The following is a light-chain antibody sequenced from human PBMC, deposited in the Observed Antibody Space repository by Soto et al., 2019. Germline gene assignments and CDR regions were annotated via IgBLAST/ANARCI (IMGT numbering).Light chain of an antibody. V-gene: IGKV1-39*01. CDR3: QQSFRPLWT. Sequence: DIKMTHSPSSLSASVGDRVTITCRASQSISNYLNWYQQKPGKAPKLLIYAPSSMQSGVPSRFSGSESATDFTLTIISLQPDDSVTYFCQQSFRPLWTFGQGTKVEV. J-gene: IGKJ1*01. CDR1: QSISNY. CDR2: APS.